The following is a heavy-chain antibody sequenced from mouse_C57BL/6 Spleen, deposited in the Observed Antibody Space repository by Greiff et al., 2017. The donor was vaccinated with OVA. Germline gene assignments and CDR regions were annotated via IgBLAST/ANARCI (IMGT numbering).Heavy chain of an antibody. CDR3: ARGGFTTVVATDFDY. D-gene: IGHD1-1*01. CDR1: GYTFTSYW. CDR2: IDPNSGGT. J-gene: IGHJ2*01. Sequence: VQLQQPGAELVKPGASVKLSCKASGYTFTSYWMHWVKQRPGRGLEWIGRIDPNSGGTKYNEKFKSKATLTVDKPSSTAYMQLSSLTSEDSAVYYGARGGFTTVVATDFDYWGQGTTLTVSS. V-gene: IGHV1-72*01.